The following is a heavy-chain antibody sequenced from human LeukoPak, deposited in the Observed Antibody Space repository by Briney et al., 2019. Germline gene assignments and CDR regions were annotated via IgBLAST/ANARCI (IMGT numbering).Heavy chain of an antibody. CDR3: AAGRGYSGYDEFWFDP. CDR1: GFTFTSSA. V-gene: IGHV1-58*02. J-gene: IGHJ5*02. CDR2: IVVGSGNT. D-gene: IGHD5-12*01. Sequence: ASVKVSCKASGFTFTSSAMQWVRQARGQRLEWIGWIVVGSGNTNYAQKFQERVTITRDMSTSTAYMELSSLRSEDTAVYYCAAGRGYSGYDEFWFDPWGQGTLVTVSS.